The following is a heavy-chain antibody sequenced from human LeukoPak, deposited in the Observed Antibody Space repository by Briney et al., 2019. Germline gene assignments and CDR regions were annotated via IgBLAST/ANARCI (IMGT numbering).Heavy chain of an antibody. CDR1: GFTFSSYG. CDR3: AKGTPGQWLSAEYFQH. J-gene: IGHJ1*01. D-gene: IGHD6-19*01. Sequence: GGSLRLSCAASGFTFSSYGMHWVRQAPGKGLEWVAFIRYDGSNKYYADSVKGRFTISRDNSKNTLYLQMSSLRAEDTAVYYCAKGTPGQWLSAEYFQHWGQGTLVTVSS. V-gene: IGHV3-30*02. CDR2: IRYDGSNK.